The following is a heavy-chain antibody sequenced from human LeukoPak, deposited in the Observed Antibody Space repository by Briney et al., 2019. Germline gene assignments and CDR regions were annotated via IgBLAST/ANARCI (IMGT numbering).Heavy chain of an antibody. V-gene: IGHV3-48*01. CDR3: ASRVGALDY. CDR1: GFTFSDYS. J-gene: IGHJ4*02. Sequence: GGSLRLSCAASGFTFSDYSMNWVRQAPGKGLEWVSYISSSSSTIYYVDSEKGRFTISRDNAKNSLYVQMDSLRAEDTAVYYCASRVGALDYWGQGTLVTVSS. D-gene: IGHD1-26*01. CDR2: ISSSSSTI.